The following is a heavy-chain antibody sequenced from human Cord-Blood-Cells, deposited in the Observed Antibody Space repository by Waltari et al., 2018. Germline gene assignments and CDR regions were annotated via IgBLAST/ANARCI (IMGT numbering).Heavy chain of an antibody. CDR3: ARRQRSEWLVDY. J-gene: IGHJ4*02. V-gene: IGHV1-2*02. CDR1: GYTFTGSY. CDR2: INPDSGGT. Sequence: QVQLVQSGAAVKKPGASVKVSCKDSGYTFTGSYMHGVRQAPGQGLEWMGWINPDSGGTNYAQKFQGRVTMTRDTSISTAYMELSRLRSDDTAVYYCARRQRSEWLVDYWGQGTLVTVSS. D-gene: IGHD3-3*01.